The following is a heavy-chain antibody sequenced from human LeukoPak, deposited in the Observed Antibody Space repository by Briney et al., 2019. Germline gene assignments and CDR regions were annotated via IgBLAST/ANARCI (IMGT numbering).Heavy chain of an antibody. CDR1: GGSISSYY. CDR2: IYYSGST. CDR3: ARDAPRRLDTAMVSDAFDI. J-gene: IGHJ3*02. Sequence: SETLSLTCTVSGGSISSYYWSWIRQPPGKGLEWIGYIYYSGSTNYNPSLKSRVTISVDTSKNQFSLKLSSVTAADTAVYYCARDAPRRLDTAMVSDAFDIWGQGTMVTVSS. D-gene: IGHD5-18*01. V-gene: IGHV4-59*01.